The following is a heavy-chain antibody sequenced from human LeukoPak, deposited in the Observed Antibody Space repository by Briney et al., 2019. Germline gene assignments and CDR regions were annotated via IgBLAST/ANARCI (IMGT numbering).Heavy chain of an antibody. J-gene: IGHJ4*02. D-gene: IGHD6-25*01. CDR1: GYSFTTYW. V-gene: IGHV5-51*01. CDR3: ATRIRGSGLDY. Sequence: GESLKISCKGSGYSFTTYWIGWVRQMPGKGLEWMGIIYPGDSETRYSPSFQGQVTISADKSISTTYLQWSSLKASDTAMYYCATRIRGSGLDYWGQGTLVTVSS. CDR2: IYPGDSET.